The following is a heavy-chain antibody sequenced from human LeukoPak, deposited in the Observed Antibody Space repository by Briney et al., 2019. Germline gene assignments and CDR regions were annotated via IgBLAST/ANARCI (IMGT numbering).Heavy chain of an antibody. J-gene: IGHJ4*02. Sequence: GGSLRLSCAASGFTFTTYWMHWVRQAPGKGLEWVSSISSRSTSVNYADYADLVQGRFTISRDNAKNLLYLQMNSLRAEDTAVYYCARAYGDPGYYFDYWGQGTLVTVSS. CDR1: GFTFTTYW. D-gene: IGHD4-17*01. CDR2: ISSRSTSVNYA. V-gene: IGHV3-21*01. CDR3: ARAYGDPGYYFDY.